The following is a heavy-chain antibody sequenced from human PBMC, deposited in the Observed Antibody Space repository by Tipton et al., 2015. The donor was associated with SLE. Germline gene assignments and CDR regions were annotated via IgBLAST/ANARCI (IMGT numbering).Heavy chain of an antibody. V-gene: IGHV3-9*01. Sequence: SLRLSCAASGLTFDDYAMHWVRQAPGKGLEWVSGITWSSDNIAYADSVKGRFTISRDNAENSLYLQMNSLTDDDAAVYFCAGIEGDASYYFYYYLDVWGKGTTVTVSS. CDR2: ITWSSDNI. CDR1: GLTFDDYA. CDR3: AGIEGDASYYFYYYLDV. J-gene: IGHJ6*03. D-gene: IGHD6-6*01.